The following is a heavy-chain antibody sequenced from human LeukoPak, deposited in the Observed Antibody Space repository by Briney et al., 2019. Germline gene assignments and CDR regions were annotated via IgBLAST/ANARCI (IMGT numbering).Heavy chain of an antibody. D-gene: IGHD4-11*01. V-gene: IGHV1-2*06. CDR1: GYTFTGYY. J-gene: IGHJ6*02. CDR3: ARTHYSNPLGYGMDV. CDR2: INPNSGGT. Sequence: ASVKVSCKASGYTFTGYYMHWVRQAPGQGLEWMGRINPNSGGTNYAQKFQDRVTMTRDTSFSTAYMELSRLRSDDTAVYYCARTHYSNPLGYGMDVWGQGTTVTVSS.